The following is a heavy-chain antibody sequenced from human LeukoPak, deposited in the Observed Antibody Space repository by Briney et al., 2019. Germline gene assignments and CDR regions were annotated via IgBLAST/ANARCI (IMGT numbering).Heavy chain of an antibody. Sequence: PSETLSLTCTVSGGSISSYYWSWIRQPAGKGLEWIGRIYTSGSTNYNPSLKSRVTISVDTSKNQFSLKLNSVTAADTAVYYCSRGLGYSYGFYYFDYWGQGTLVTVSS. CDR1: GGSISSYY. J-gene: IGHJ4*02. CDR3: SRGLGYSYGFYYFDY. V-gene: IGHV4-4*07. CDR2: IYTSGST. D-gene: IGHD5-18*01.